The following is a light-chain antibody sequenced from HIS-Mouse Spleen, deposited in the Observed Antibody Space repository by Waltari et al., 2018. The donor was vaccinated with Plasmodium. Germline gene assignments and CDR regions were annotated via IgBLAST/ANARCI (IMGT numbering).Light chain of an antibody. CDR2: EGS. V-gene: IGLV2-23*03. J-gene: IGLJ2*01. Sequence: QSALTQPASVSGSPGQSITISCPGTCSDVWRYTLFSWYQQHPGKAPKLMIYEGSKRPSGVSNRFSGSKSGNTASLTISGLQAEDEADYYCCSYAGSSTFVVFGGGTKLTVL. CDR1: CSDVWRYTL. CDR3: CSYAGSSTFVV.